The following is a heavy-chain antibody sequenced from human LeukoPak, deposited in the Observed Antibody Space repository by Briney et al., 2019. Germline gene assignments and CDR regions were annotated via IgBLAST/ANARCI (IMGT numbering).Heavy chain of an antibody. Sequence: SETLSLTCGVYGGSFSGYYWSWIRQPTGKGLEWIGEINDSGSTNYNPSLKSRATISADTSKNQFSLNLGSVTAADTAVYYCARHMLGGKRSFDSWGQGTLVVVSS. V-gene: IGHV4-34*01. J-gene: IGHJ4*02. D-gene: IGHD4-23*01. CDR3: ARHMLGGKRSFDS. CDR1: GGSFSGYY. CDR2: INDSGST.